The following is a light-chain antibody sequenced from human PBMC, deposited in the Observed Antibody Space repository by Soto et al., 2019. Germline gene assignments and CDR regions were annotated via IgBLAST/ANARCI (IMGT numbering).Light chain of an antibody. Sequence: ETVISQSPSAVSVTPGDRASLSCCASQSVSYNLAWYQQKPGQAPRLLIYDASTRATGIPARFSGSGSGTDFTLTISSLEPEDFAVYYCQQRSNWPSLTFGGGSKVDI. CDR2: DAS. CDR3: QQRSNWPSLT. J-gene: IGKJ4*01. CDR1: QSVSYN. V-gene: IGKV3-11*01.